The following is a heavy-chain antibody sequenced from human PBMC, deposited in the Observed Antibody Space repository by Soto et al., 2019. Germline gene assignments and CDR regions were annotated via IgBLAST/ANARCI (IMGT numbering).Heavy chain of an antibody. CDR1: GGSISSYY. D-gene: IGHD1-1*01. V-gene: IGHV4-59*08. Sequence: SETLSLTCTVSGGSISSYYWSWIRQPPGKGLEWIGYIYYSGSTNYNPSLKSRVTISVDTSKNQFSLKLSSVTAADTAVYYCARHAGGYSEYWGQGTLVTLSS. CDR3: ARHAGGYSEY. CDR2: IYYSGST. J-gene: IGHJ4*02.